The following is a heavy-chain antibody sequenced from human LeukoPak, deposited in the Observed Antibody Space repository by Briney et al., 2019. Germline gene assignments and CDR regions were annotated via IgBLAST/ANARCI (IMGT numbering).Heavy chain of an antibody. D-gene: IGHD3-3*01. J-gene: IGHJ4*02. CDR2: ISGSGGST. CDR3: AKRDFWSGPEYYFDY. Sequence: GGSLRLYCAASGFSFSSYAMSWVRQAPGKGLEWVSAISGSGGSTYYADFVKGRFTISRDNSKNTLYLQMNSLRAEDTAVYYCAKRDFWSGPEYYFDYWGQGTLVTVSS. V-gene: IGHV3-23*01. CDR1: GFSFSSYA.